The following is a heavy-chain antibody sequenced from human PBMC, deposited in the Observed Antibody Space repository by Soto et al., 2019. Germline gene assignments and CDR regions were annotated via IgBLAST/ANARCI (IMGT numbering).Heavy chain of an antibody. CDR3: ARGGGGTASFDP. V-gene: IGHV4-61*01. Sequence: QVQLQESGPGLVKPSETLSLTCTVSGDSVSSGSYYWSWIRQPPGKGLECIGYIYYSGSTNYNPPLTSRVRISGATPKNPFSLKLSSVTAADTAVSYCARGGGGTASFDPWGQGTLVTVSS. D-gene: IGHD5-18*01. J-gene: IGHJ5*02. CDR2: IYYSGST. CDR1: GDSVSSGSYY.